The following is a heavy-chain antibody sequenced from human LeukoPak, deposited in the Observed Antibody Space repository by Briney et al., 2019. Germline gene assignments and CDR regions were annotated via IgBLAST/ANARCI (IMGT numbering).Heavy chain of an antibody. CDR2: ISGSGGST. D-gene: IGHD1-26*01. Sequence: GGSLRLSCAASGFTFSSYAMSWVRQAPGKGLEGVSAISGSGGSTYYADSVKGRFTISRDNSKNTLYLQMNSLRAEDTAVYYCAKTHSGSYFSFYFDYWGQGTLVTVSS. V-gene: IGHV3-23*01. CDR1: GFTFSSYA. J-gene: IGHJ4*02. CDR3: AKTHSGSYFSFYFDY.